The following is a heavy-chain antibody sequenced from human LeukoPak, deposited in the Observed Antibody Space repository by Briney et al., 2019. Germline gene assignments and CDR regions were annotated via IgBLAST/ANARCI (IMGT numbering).Heavy chain of an antibody. CDR2: IYYSGST. D-gene: IGHD2-15*01. CDR3: ARLEPQRVVY. V-gene: IGHV4-39*01. Sequence: SETLSLTCTVSGGSISSSSYYWGWIRQPPGKGLEWIGSIYYSGSTYYNPSLKSRVTISVDTSKNQFSLKLSSVTAADTAVYYCARLEPQRVVYWGQGTLVTVSS. CDR1: GGSISSSSYY. J-gene: IGHJ4*02.